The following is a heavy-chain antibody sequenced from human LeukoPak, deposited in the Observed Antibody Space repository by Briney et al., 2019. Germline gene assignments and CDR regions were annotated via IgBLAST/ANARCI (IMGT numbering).Heavy chain of an antibody. CDR2: ISGSGDST. D-gene: IGHD3-22*01. V-gene: IGHV3-23*01. Sequence: GGSLRLSCAASGFTFSTYAVNWVRQAPGKGLEWVSTISGSGDSTYYADSVKGRFTISRDNSKDTLYLQMSSVRVDDTAVYYCAKDRYYYDSSPLDYWGQGTLVTVSS. CDR3: AKDRYYYDSSPLDY. J-gene: IGHJ4*02. CDR1: GFTFSTYA.